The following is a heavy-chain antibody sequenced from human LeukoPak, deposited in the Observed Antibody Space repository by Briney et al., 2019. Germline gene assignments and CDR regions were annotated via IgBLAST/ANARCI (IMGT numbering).Heavy chain of an antibody. V-gene: IGHV4-4*09. CDR2: IYTSGST. CDR1: GGSISSYY. CDR3: ARLSSSWFRRWFDP. Sequence: PSKTLSLTCTVSGGSISSYYWSWIRQPPGKGLEWIGYIYTSGSTNYNPSLKSRVTISVDTSKNQFSLKLSSVTAADTAVYYCARLSSSWFRRWFDPWGQGTLVTVSS. D-gene: IGHD6-13*01. J-gene: IGHJ5*02.